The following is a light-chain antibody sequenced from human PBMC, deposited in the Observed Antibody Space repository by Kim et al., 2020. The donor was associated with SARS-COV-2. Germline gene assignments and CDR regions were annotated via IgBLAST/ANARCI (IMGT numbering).Light chain of an antibody. V-gene: IGKV3-20*01. CDR2: GAT. CDR3: QVYGTS. Sequence: LFLSPGERAPLSCRASQTITTNYLAWSQHKPGQSPRLIIYGATSRATGIPARFSGSGSGTDFTLTISGLEPEDFAVYYCQVYGTSFGPGTKVDIK. CDR1: QTITTNY. J-gene: IGKJ3*01.